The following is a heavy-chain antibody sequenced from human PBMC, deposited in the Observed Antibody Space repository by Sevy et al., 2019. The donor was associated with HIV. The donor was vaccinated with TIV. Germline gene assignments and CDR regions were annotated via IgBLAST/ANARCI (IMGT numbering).Heavy chain of an antibody. CDR1: GFTFSSYA. CDR2: ISGSGGST. J-gene: IGHJ4*02. V-gene: IGHV3-23*01. Sequence: GGSLRLSCAASGFTFSSYAMSWVRQAPGKGLEWVSAISGSGGSTYYADSVKGRFTISRDNSKNTLYLQMNSLRAEDTAVYYCARPNEPAYYYDSSGVDYWVQGTLVTVSS. D-gene: IGHD3-22*01. CDR3: ARPNEPAYYYDSSGVDY.